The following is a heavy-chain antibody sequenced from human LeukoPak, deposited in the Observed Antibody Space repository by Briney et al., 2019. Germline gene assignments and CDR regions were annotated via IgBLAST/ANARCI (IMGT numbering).Heavy chain of an antibody. CDR3: ARDYSSGTFDY. CDR1: GGSISSGDYY. Sequence: PSETLSLTXTVSGGSISSGDYYWSWIRQPPGKGLEWIGYIYYSGSTYYNPSLKSRVTISVDTSKNQFSLKLSSVTAADTAVYYCARDYSSGTFDYWGQGTLVTVSS. V-gene: IGHV4-30-4*08. D-gene: IGHD3-22*01. J-gene: IGHJ4*02. CDR2: IYYSGST.